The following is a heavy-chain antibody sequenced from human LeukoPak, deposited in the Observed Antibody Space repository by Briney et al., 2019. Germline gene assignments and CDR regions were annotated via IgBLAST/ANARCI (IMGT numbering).Heavy chain of an antibody. CDR3: AKDRALSHRYYFDY. J-gene: IGHJ4*02. D-gene: IGHD3-10*01. Sequence: GGSLRLSCAASGFTFRGYVMSWVRQAPGKGLEWVSGISGSGGVSYYADSVKGRFSISRDNSKNTLYLQMNSLRVEDTATYYCAKDRALSHRYYFDYWGQGALVTVSS. V-gene: IGHV3-23*01. CDR2: ISGSGGVS. CDR1: GFTFRGYV.